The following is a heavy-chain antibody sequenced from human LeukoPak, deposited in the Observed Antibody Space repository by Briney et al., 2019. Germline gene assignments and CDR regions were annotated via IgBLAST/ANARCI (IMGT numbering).Heavy chain of an antibody. CDR3: ASARGYNYVNRMDV. Sequence: GGSLRLSCAGTGFLFRTYGMHWVRQAPGKGLECVAIISPDGSNEYYVDSVKGRFTISRANSRNTVFLQMNNLRAEDTAIYYCASARGYNYVNRMDVWGKGTTVTVSP. V-gene: IGHV3-30*03. D-gene: IGHD5-18*01. J-gene: IGHJ6*04. CDR2: ISPDGSNE. CDR1: GFLFRTYG.